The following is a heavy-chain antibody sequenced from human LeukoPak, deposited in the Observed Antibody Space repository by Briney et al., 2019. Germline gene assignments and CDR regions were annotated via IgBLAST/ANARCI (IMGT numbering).Heavy chain of an antibody. Sequence: GGSLRLSCAASGFTFSSYAMSWVRQAPGKGLEWVSAISGSGGSTYYADSVKGRSTISRDNSKNTLYLQMNSLRAEDTAVYYCAKDLSSGSYYYYYYMDVWGKGTTVTVSS. CDR1: GFTFSSYA. CDR2: ISGSGGST. CDR3: AKDLSSGSYYYYYYMDV. J-gene: IGHJ6*03. V-gene: IGHV3-23*01. D-gene: IGHD1-26*01.